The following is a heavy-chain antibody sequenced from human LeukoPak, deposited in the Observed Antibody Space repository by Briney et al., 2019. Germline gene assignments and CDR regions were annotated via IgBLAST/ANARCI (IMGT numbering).Heavy chain of an antibody. J-gene: IGHJ3*02. CDR2: INPNSGGT. D-gene: IGHD3-9*01. V-gene: IGHV1-2*02. CDR1: GYTFTGYY. Sequence: ASVKVSCKASGYTFTGYYMHWVRQAPGQGLEWMGWINPNSGGTNYAQKFQGRVTMTRDTSISTAYMELSRLRSDDTAVYYCASGEKLTYYDILTGYAGAFDIWGQGTMVTVSS. CDR3: ASGEKLTYYDILTGYAGAFDI.